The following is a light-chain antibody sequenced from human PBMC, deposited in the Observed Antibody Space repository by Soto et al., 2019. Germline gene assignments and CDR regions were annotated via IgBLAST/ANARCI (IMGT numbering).Light chain of an antibody. Sequence: DIQLTQFPSTLSASVGDRVSITCRARESINIWLAWYQQKPGKAPKLLMYDASILASGVSPRFSGSGSGTEFTLTISSLQPTDFANYYCQQYNSYSNTFGQGTKVDIK. V-gene: IGKV1-5*01. CDR1: ESINIW. J-gene: IGKJ2*01. CDR2: DAS. CDR3: QQYNSYSNT.